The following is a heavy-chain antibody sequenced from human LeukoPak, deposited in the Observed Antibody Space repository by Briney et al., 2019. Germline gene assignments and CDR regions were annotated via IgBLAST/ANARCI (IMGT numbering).Heavy chain of an antibody. Sequence: SETLSLTCAVYGGSLSGYYWSWLRQPPGKGLEWIGEINHSGSTNYNPSLKSRVTISVDTSKNQFSLKLSSVTAADTAVYYCARRCSSTNCFVWYFDSWGRGTLVTVSS. CDR2: INHSGST. J-gene: IGHJ2*01. CDR1: GGSLSGYY. D-gene: IGHD2-2*01. V-gene: IGHV4-34*01. CDR3: ARRCSSTNCFVWYFDS.